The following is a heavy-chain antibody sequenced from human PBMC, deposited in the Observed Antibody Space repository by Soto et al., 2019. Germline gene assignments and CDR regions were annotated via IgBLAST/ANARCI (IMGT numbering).Heavy chain of an antibody. J-gene: IGHJ6*02. Sequence: DVVLVESGGGLVQPGGSLRLSCAASAFTFSSHHMFWVRQAPGKGLEWVGRSRKKADNYAPEYAASVEGRFTISRDDSQNSLYLQMNSLKTEDTAVYYCARDGGIAARHYYCMDVWGQGTTVTVSS. V-gene: IGHV3-72*01. CDR1: AFTFSSHH. CDR3: ARDGGIAARHYYCMDV. D-gene: IGHD6-6*01. CDR2: SRKKADNYAP.